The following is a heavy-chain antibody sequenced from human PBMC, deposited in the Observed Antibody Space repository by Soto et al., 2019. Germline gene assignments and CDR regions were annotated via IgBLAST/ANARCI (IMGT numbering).Heavy chain of an antibody. Sequence: PSETLSLTCTVSGGSISSGGYYWSWIRQHPGKGLEWIGYMYYSGSTYYNPSLKSRVTISVDTSKNQFSLKLSSVTAADAAVYYCARGRCSGGSCYCSDWFDPWGQGTLVAVSS. CDR1: GGSISSGGYY. J-gene: IGHJ5*02. D-gene: IGHD2-15*01. CDR2: MYYSGST. CDR3: ARGRCSGGSCYCSDWFDP. V-gene: IGHV4-31*03.